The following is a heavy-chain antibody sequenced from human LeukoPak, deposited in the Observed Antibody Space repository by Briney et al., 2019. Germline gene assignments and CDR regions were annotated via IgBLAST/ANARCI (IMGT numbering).Heavy chain of an antibody. D-gene: IGHD3-10*01. CDR2: INPNSGGT. Sequence: ASVKVSCKASGYTFTGYYMHWVRQAPGQGLEWTGWINPNSGGTNYAQKFQGRVTMTRDTSISTAYMELSRLRSDNTAVYYCARSLTMVRGVSLWGQGTLVTVSS. CDR1: GYTFTGYY. J-gene: IGHJ4*02. V-gene: IGHV1-2*02. CDR3: ARSLTMVRGVSL.